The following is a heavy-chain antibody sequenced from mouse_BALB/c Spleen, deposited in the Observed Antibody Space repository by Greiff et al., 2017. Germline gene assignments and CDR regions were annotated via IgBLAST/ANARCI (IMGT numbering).Heavy chain of an antibody. D-gene: IGHD2-1*01. CDR1: GYSITSDYA. V-gene: IGHV3-2*02. J-gene: IGHJ2*01. CDR3: ARGEYYGNFDY. Sequence: EVQLVESGPGLVKPSQSLSLTCTVTGYSITSDYAWNWIRQFPGNTLEWMGYISYSGSTSYNPSLKSRISITRDTSKNQFFLKLNSVTTEDTATYYCARGEYYGNFDYWGQGTTLTVSA. CDR2: ISYSGST.